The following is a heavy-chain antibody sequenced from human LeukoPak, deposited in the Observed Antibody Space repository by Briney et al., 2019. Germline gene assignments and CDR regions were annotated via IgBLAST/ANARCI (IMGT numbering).Heavy chain of an antibody. CDR3: ARGGQWELPFDY. J-gene: IGHJ4*02. CDR1: GGSISISNW. D-gene: IGHD1-26*01. V-gene: IGHV4-4*02. Sequence: SETLSLTCAVSGGSISISNWGSWVRQPPGKGLEWIGEIYHSGSTNYNPSLKSRVTISVDKSKNQFSLKLSSVTAADTAVYYCARGGQWELPFDYWGQGTLVTVSS. CDR2: IYHSGST.